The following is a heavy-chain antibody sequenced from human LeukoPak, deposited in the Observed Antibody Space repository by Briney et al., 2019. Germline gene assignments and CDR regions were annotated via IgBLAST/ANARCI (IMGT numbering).Heavy chain of an antibody. V-gene: IGHV4-31*03. CDR2: IYYSGTT. CDR1: GGSISSGAYY. D-gene: IGHD5-18*01. J-gene: IGHJ4*02. Sequence: PSQTLSLTCTVSGGSISSGAYYWSWIRQHPGKGLEWIGFIYYSGTTYDNPSLKSRLSISVDTSKNQFSLKLTSVTAADTAVYYCASVSYALRSSDYWGQGTLVTVSS. CDR3: ASVSYALRSSDY.